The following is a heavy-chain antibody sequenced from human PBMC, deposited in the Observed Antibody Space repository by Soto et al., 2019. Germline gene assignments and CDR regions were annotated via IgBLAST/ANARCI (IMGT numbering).Heavy chain of an antibody. CDR2: VSASGLNT. Sequence: GGSLRLSCAASGFTFSTYAMAWVRQAPGKGLEWVSGVSASGLNTDYADPVKGRFYISRDNSKNTVSLHMNSLRAEDTALYYCARAGEMRGSGWHRDYWGQGTLVTVSS. D-gene: IGHD6-19*01. J-gene: IGHJ4*02. V-gene: IGHV3-23*01. CDR1: GFTFSTYA. CDR3: ARAGEMRGSGWHRDY.